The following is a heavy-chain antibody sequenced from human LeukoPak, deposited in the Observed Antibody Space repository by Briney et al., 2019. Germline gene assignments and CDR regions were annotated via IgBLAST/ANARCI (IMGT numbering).Heavy chain of an antibody. D-gene: IGHD3-3*01. V-gene: IGHV1-2*02. J-gene: IGHJ4*02. CDR2: INPNSGGT. Sequence: GASVKFSCKASGYSFTGYYLHWVRQAPGQGLEWMAWINPNSGGTKYAQKFQGRVSMTRDTAINTAYVEMNRLRPQAPGVYFCARDYDTIFGVILPFDYWGQGTLVTVPS. CDR1: GYSFTGYY. CDR3: ARDYDTIFGVILPFDY.